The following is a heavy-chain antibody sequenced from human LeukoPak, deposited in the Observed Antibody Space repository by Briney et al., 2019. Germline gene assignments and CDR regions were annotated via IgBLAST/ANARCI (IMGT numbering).Heavy chain of an antibody. D-gene: IGHD3-16*01. Sequence: ASVKVSCKASGGTFSSYAISCVRQAPGQGLEWMGGIIPIFGTANYAQKFQGRVTITADESTSTAYMELSSLRSEDTAVYYCARARLRSSDHTVYYYYYMDVWGKGTTVTVSS. CDR2: IIPIFGTA. CDR1: GGTFSSYA. J-gene: IGHJ6*03. V-gene: IGHV1-69*13. CDR3: ARARLRSSDHTVYYYYYMDV.